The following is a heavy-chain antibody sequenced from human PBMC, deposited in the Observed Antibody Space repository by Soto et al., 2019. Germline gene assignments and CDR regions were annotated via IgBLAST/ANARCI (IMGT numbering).Heavy chain of an antibody. CDR1: GDSVSSNSAA. CDR2: TYYRSKWKT. CDR3: ARGDVIDI. J-gene: IGHJ3*02. V-gene: IGHV6-1*01. Sequence: PSQTLSLTCAISGDSVSSNSAAWNWVRQSPSRGLEWLGRTYYRSKWKTDYAVSVRGRITINPDTSKNQFSLQLNSATPGDTAVYYCARGDVIDIWGRGTMVTVS.